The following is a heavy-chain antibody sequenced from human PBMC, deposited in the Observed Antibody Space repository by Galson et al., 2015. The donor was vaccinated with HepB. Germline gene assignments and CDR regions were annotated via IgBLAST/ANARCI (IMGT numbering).Heavy chain of an antibody. CDR2: IVVGSGNT. Sequence: SVKVSCKASGFTFTSSAMQWVRQARGQRLEWIGWIVVGSGNTNYAQKFQERVTITRDMSKSTAYMELISLRPEDTAVYYCAADAMVRGVLASFDYWGQGTLVTVSS. CDR3: AADAMVRGVLASFDY. CDR1: GFTFTSSA. V-gene: IGHV1-58*02. J-gene: IGHJ4*02. D-gene: IGHD3-10*01.